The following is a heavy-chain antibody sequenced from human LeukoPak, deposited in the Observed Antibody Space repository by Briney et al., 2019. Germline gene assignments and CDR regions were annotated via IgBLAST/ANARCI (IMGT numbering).Heavy chain of an antibody. CDR2: INHSGST. D-gene: IGHD3-22*01. J-gene: IGHJ4*02. CDR3: ARSGVASSGYLN. V-gene: IGHV4-34*01. CDR1: GGSFSGYY. Sequence: SETLSLTCAVYGGSFSGYYWSWIRRPPGKGLEWIGEINHSGSTNYNPSLKSRVTISVDTSKNQFSLKLSSVTAADTAVYYCARSGVASSGYLNWGQGTLVTVSS.